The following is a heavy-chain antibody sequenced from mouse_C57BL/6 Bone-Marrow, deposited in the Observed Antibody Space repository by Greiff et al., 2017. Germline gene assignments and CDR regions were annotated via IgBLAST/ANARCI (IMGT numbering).Heavy chain of an antibody. CDR2: INTSNGGT. CDR3: ARPITTVVATFDD. J-gene: IGHJ2*01. Sequence: QVQLQQPGTDLVKPGASVKLSCKASGYTFTSYWMYWVKQRPGQGLEWIGNINTSNGGTNYNEKFKSKATLTVDKSASTTYMQISSLTSEDSAVYYCARPITTVVATFDDWGQGTTLTVSS. CDR1: GYTFTSYW. V-gene: IGHV1-53*01. D-gene: IGHD1-1*01.